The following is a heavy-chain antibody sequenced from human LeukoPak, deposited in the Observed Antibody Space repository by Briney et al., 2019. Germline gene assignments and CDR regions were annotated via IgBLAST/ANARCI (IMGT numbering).Heavy chain of an antibody. V-gene: IGHV4-34*01. J-gene: IGHJ4*02. D-gene: IGHD5-24*01. CDR3: ARLYLPATRFDY. CDR2: INHSGST. Sequence: GSLRLSCAASGFTFSSYGMNWVRQAPGKGLEWIGGINHSGSTNYNPSLKSRVTISVDTSKNQFSLKLTSVTAADTAVHYCARLYLPATRFDYWGQGTLVTVSS. CDR1: GFTFSSYG.